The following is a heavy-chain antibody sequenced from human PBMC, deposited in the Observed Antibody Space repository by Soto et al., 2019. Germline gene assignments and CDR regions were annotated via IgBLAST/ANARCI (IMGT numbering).Heavy chain of an antibody. CDR3: ATGRRIVGVPSASHGMDV. CDR2: FDPEDGET. V-gene: IGHV1-24*01. J-gene: IGHJ6*02. Sequence: QVQLVQSGAEVKKPGASVKVSCKVSGYTLTELSIHWVRQAPGKGLEWMGGFDPEDGETIYAQKFQGSVTMTEDTSTDTVYMELSSLGSEATALYYCATGRRIVGVPSASHGMDVWGQGTTVTVSS. CDR1: GYTLTELS. D-gene: IGHD2-2*01.